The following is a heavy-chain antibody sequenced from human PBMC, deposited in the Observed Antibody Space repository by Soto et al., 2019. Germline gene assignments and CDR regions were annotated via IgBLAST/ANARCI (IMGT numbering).Heavy chain of an antibody. CDR2: ISSSGGNT. V-gene: IGHV3-64D*08. Sequence: PGGSLRLSCSASGFTFSSYAMHWVRQAPGKGLEYVSSISSSGGNTYYADSVKGRLSISRDSSKNTVYLLMSSLRAEDTAVYYCMAVGLTTSFDYWGQGTLVTVSS. J-gene: IGHJ4*02. CDR1: GFTFSSYA. CDR3: MAVGLTTSFDY. D-gene: IGHD6-19*01.